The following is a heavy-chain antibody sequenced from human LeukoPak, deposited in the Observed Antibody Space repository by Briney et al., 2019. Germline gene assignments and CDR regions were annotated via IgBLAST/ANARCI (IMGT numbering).Heavy chain of an antibody. CDR1: GGSFSGYY. D-gene: IGHD3-22*01. V-gene: IGHV4-34*01. Sequence: SETLSLTCAVYGGSFSGYYWSWIRQPPGEGLEWIGEINHSGSTNYNPSIKRRVTISVNTSKNQFSLKLSSVTAADTAVYYCARVGDSSGYYYGITEYFQHWGQGTLVTVSS. J-gene: IGHJ1*01. CDR2: INHSGST. CDR3: ARVGDSSGYYYGITEYFQH.